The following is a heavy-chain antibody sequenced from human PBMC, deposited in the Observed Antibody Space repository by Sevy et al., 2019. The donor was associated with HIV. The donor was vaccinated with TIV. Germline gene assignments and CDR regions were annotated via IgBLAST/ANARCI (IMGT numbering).Heavy chain of an antibody. V-gene: IGHV1-18*01. J-gene: IGHJ5*02. CDR2: ISAYNGNT. CDR1: GYTFTSYG. CDR3: ARVEYYYDSSGYLNINWFDP. D-gene: IGHD3-22*01. Sequence: ASVKVSCKASGYTFTSYGISWVRQAPGQGLEWMGWISAYNGNTNYAQKLQGRVTMTTDTSTSTAYMELRSLRSDDTAGYYCARVEYYYDSSGYLNINWFDPWGQGTLVTVSS.